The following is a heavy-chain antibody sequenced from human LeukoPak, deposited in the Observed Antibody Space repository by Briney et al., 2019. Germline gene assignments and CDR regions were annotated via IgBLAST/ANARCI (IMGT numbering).Heavy chain of an antibody. D-gene: IGHD3-3*01. Sequence: SVKVSCKASGGTFSRYAISWVREAPGQGLEWMGRIIPIFGTANYAQKFQGRVTITTDESTSTAYMELSSLRSEDTAVYYCASTWGELWDFWSEGYFQHWGQGTLFTVSS. V-gene: IGHV1-69*05. CDR1: GGTFSRYA. CDR3: ASTWGELWDFWSEGYFQH. CDR2: IIPIFGTA. J-gene: IGHJ1*01.